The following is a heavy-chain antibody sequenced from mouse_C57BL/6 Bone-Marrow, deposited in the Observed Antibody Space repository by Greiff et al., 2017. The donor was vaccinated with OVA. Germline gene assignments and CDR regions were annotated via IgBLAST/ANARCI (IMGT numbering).Heavy chain of an antibody. CDR1: GFTFSSYA. CDR2: ISSGGDYI. Sequence: EVQRVESGEGLVKPGGSLKLSCAASGFTFSSYAMSWVRQTPEKRLEWVAYISSGGDYIYYADTVKGRFTISRDNARNTLYLQMSSLKSEDTAMYYCTRARYYYGSSYFAYWGQGTLVTVSA. CDR3: TRARYYYGSSYFAY. V-gene: IGHV5-9-1*02. D-gene: IGHD1-1*01. J-gene: IGHJ3*01.